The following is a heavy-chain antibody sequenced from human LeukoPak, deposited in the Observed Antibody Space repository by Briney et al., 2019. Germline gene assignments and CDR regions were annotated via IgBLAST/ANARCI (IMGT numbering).Heavy chain of an antibody. V-gene: IGHV3-48*03. J-gene: IGHJ4*02. Sequence: PGGSLRLSCAASGFTFSSYDMNWVRQAPGKGLEWVSYISNSGNTIYYADSVKGRFTISRDNSKNTLYLQMNSLRAEDTAMYYCVRTGDTERFDYWGQGALVTVSS. D-gene: IGHD1-1*01. CDR3: VRTGDTERFDY. CDR2: ISNSGNTI. CDR1: GFTFSSYD.